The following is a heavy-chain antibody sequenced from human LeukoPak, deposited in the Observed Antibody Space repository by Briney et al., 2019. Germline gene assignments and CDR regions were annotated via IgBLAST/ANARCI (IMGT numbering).Heavy chain of an antibody. CDR1: GFTFSSYG. V-gene: IGHV3-48*01. CDR2: ISSSSSTI. Sequence: GGSLRLSCAASGFTFSSYGMTWVRQAPGKGLEWVSYISSSSSTIYYADSVKGRFTISRDNFKNTLYLQMNSLRAEDTAVYYCARDMAGDAFDIWGQGTMVTVSS. D-gene: IGHD3-10*01. CDR3: ARDMAGDAFDI. J-gene: IGHJ3*02.